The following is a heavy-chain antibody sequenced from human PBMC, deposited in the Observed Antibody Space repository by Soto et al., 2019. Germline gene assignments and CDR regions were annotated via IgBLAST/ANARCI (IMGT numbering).Heavy chain of an antibody. J-gene: IGHJ5*02. CDR3: ARRSSSSLGSLFDP. D-gene: IGHD6-6*01. CDR1: GGSISSSTYY. CDR2: MYYTGNK. Sequence: QLQLQESGPGLVQPAETLSLTCTVSGGSISSSTYYWDWIRQPPGKGLEWIGAMYYTGNKNYNPSLESRVTMSVDTSKNQFSLKLSSVTPTDTAVYYCARRSSSSLGSLFDPWGRGIRVTVSS. V-gene: IGHV4-39*01.